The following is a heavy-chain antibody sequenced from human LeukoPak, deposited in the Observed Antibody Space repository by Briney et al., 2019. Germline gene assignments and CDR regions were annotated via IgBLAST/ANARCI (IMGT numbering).Heavy chain of an antibody. D-gene: IGHD2-2*01. CDR1: RYTFTDYD. V-gene: IGHV1-2*02. CDR3: ARSVAESTSSCSACAEYFHH. J-gene: IGHJ1*01. CDR2: INPNSGGT. Sequence: APGRVSCTAARYTFTDYDMHWVREAPGQGLEWMGWINPNSGGTKSPQKLQGTVDMTRDTSITTDYMELRGLRSDDTGVYYCARSVAESTSSCSACAEYFHHWGQGTLIIVSS.